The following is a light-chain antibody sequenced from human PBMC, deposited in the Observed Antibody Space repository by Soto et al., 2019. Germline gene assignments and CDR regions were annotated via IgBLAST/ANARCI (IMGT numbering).Light chain of an antibody. CDR3: QYYKSAPRT. V-gene: IGKV1-27*01. J-gene: IGKJ1*01. CDR2: AAS. Sequence: DIQMTQSPSSLSASVGDRVVITCRASQGINNYLAWYQHKPGQLPDLLLVAASTLQSGVPSRFSGSGSGTDFTLTISSLQPEDVATYYCQYYKSAPRTFGQGTKVEIK. CDR1: QGINNY.